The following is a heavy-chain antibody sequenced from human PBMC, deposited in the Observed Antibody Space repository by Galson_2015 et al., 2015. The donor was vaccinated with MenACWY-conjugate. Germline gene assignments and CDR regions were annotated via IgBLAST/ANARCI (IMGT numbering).Heavy chain of an antibody. CDR1: GFTFTGYE. J-gene: IGHJ6*03. CDR3: ARVGTWIHQYFYYMDV. Sequence: SLRLSCAASGFTFTGYEFNWVRQAPGTGLEWLSYISKSGSPINYADSVKGRFTISRDNIKKSLLLEMNSLRAGDTGVYYCARVGTWIHQYFYYMDVWGKGTTVTVSS. V-gene: IGHV3-48*03. D-gene: IGHD5-18*01. CDR2: ISKSGSPI.